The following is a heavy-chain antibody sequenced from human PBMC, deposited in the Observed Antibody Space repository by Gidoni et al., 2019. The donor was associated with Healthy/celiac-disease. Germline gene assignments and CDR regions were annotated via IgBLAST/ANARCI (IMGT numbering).Heavy chain of an antibody. CDR3: AREWELLSAAFDI. CDR2: IYSGGST. CDR1: GFTVSSNY. V-gene: IGHV3-53*01. D-gene: IGHD1-26*01. J-gene: IGHJ3*02. Sequence: EVQLVESGGGLIQPGGSLRLSSAASGFTVSSNYMSWVRQAPGKGLEWVSVIYSGGSTYYADSVKGRFTISRDNSKNTLYLQMNSLRAENTAVYYCAREWELLSAAFDIWGQGTMVTVSS.